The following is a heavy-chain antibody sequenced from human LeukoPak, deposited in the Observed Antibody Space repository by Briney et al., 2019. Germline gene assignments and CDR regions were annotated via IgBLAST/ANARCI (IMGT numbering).Heavy chain of an antibody. J-gene: IGHJ4*02. CDR3: ARGYDFWSGYSLPGMDY. CDR2: IYTSGST. Sequence: SETLSLTCTVSGGSISSYYWSWIRQPAGKGLEWIGRIYTSGSTNYNPSLKSRVTMSVDTSKNQFSLKLSSVTAADTAVYYCARGYDFWSGYSLPGMDYWGQGTLVTVSS. CDR1: GGSISSYY. D-gene: IGHD3-3*01. V-gene: IGHV4-4*07.